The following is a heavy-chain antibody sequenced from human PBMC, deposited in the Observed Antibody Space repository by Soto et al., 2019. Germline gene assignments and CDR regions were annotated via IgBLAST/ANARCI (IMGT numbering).Heavy chain of an antibody. J-gene: IGHJ6*02. Sequence: GGSLRLSCAASGFTFSSYAMSWVRQAPGKGLEWVSAISGSGGSTYYADSVKGRFTISRDNSKNTLYLQMNSLRAEDTAVYYCAKDGFGVVIIEQPYYYYGMDVWGQGTTVTVSS. CDR2: ISGSGGST. D-gene: IGHD3-3*01. CDR1: GFTFSSYA. V-gene: IGHV3-23*01. CDR3: AKDGFGVVIIEQPYYYYGMDV.